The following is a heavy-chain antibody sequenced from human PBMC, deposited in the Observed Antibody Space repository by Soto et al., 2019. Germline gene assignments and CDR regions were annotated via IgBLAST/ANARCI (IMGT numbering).Heavy chain of an antibody. Sequence: GGSLRLSCAASGFTFSTYGMHWVRQAPGKGLEWVAVVSADGIVKYYADSVKGRSTVSRDNPRNTVYLQINSLRVEDTAVYYCAKGPTSRLRFSEGDWDHWGQGTLVTVSS. J-gene: IGHJ4*02. V-gene: IGHV3-30*18. CDR2: VSADGIVK. CDR1: GFTFSTYG. CDR3: AKGPTSRLRFSEGDWDH. D-gene: IGHD3-3*01.